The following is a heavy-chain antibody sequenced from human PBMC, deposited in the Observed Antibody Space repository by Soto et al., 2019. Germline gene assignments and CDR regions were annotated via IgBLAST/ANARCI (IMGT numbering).Heavy chain of an antibody. CDR3: ARGSGDGFDL. J-gene: IGHJ2*01. V-gene: IGHV3-23*01. CDR2: ISGSGGST. D-gene: IGHD2-21*02. CDR1: GFTFSSYA. Sequence: EVQLLESGGGLVQPGGSLRLSCAASGFTFSSYAMSWVRQAPGKGLEWVSAISGSGGSTYYADSVKGRFTISRDNAKNSLYLQMNSLRAEDTAVYYCARGSGDGFDLWGRGTLVTVSS.